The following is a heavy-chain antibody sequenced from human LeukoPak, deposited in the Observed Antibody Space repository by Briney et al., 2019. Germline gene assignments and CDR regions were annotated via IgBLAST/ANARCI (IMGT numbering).Heavy chain of an antibody. CDR2: MNPNSGNT. CDR3: ARGCDILTGYYPYYYGMDV. D-gene: IGHD3-9*01. CDR1: GYTFTSYD. J-gene: IGHJ6*02. V-gene: IGHV1-8*01. Sequence: ASVKVSCKASGYTFTSYDINWVRQATGQGLEWMGWMNPNSGNTGYAQKFQGGVTMTRNTSISTAYMELSSLRSEDTAVYYCARGCDILTGYYPYYYGMDVWGQGTTVTVSS.